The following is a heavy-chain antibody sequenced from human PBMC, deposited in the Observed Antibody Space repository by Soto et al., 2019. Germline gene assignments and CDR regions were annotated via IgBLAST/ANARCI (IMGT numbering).Heavy chain of an antibody. CDR3: ARHYDFWSGYSSEAAPSYYYYMDV. CDR2: ISSSSSYI. D-gene: IGHD3-3*01. Sequence: GGSLRLSCAASGFTFSSYSMNWVRQAPGKGLEWVSSISSSSSYIYYADSVKGRFTISRDNAKNSLYLQMNSLRAEDTAVYYCARHYDFWSGYSSEAAPSYYYYMDVWGKGTTVTVSS. V-gene: IGHV3-21*01. CDR1: GFTFSSYS. J-gene: IGHJ6*03.